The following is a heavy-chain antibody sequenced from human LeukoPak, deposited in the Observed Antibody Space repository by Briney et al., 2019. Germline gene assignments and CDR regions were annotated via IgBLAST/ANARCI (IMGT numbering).Heavy chain of an antibody. D-gene: IGHD3-10*02. CDR3: AELGITMIGGV. J-gene: IGHJ6*04. CDR2: ISGSGGST. Sequence: GRSLRLSCATSGFTFSSYAMSWVRQAPGKGLEWVSAISGSGGSTYYADSVKGRFTISRDNAKNSLYLQMNSLRAEDTAVYYCAELGITMIGGVWGKGTTVTISS. V-gene: IGHV3-23*01. CDR1: GFTFSSYA.